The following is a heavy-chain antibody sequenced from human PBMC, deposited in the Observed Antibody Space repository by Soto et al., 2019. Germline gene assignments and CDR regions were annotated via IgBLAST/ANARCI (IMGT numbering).Heavy chain of an antibody. V-gene: IGHV3-9*01. CDR1: DFIFTSYA. CDR3: AKVMIGGYGDYGLSAFDI. D-gene: IGHD4-17*01. J-gene: IGHJ3*02. CDR2: ISCNGGSI. Sequence: PGGSLRLSCAASDFIFTSYAMHWVRQAPGKGLEWVSGISCNGGSIYYADSVKGRFTISRDNAKNTLYLQMNSLRAEDTALYYCAKVMIGGYGDYGLSAFDIWGQGTMVTVSS.